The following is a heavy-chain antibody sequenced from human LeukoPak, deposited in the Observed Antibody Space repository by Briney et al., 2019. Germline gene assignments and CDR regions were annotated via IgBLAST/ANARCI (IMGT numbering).Heavy chain of an antibody. CDR3: ANLLRWEPY. CDR2: ISYDGSNK. V-gene: IGHV3-30*18. J-gene: IGHJ4*02. Sequence: GGSLRLSCAASGFTFSSYGMHWVRQAPSKGLEWVAVISYDGSNKYYADSVKGRFTISRDNSKNTLYLQMNSLRAEDTAVYYCANLLRWEPYWGQGTLVTVSS. D-gene: IGHD4-23*01. CDR1: GFTFSSYG.